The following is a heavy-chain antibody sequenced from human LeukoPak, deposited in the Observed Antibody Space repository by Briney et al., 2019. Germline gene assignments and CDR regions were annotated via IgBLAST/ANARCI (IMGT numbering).Heavy chain of an antibody. Sequence: GGPLRLSCAASGFTFSSYEMNWVRQAPGKGLEWVSYISSSGSTIYYADSAKGRFTISRDNAKNSLYLQMNSLRAEDTAVYYCARDSGLGYAFDIWGQGTMVTVSS. J-gene: IGHJ3*02. CDR2: ISSSGSTI. CDR1: GFTFSSYE. CDR3: ARDSGLGYAFDI. V-gene: IGHV3-48*03. D-gene: IGHD3-10*01.